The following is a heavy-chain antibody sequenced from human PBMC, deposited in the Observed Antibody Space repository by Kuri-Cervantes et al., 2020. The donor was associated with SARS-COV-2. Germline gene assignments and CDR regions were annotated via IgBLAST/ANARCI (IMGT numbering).Heavy chain of an antibody. D-gene: IGHD7-27*01. CDR2: IYYRGNT. CDR3: ARLGTGLPFDS. J-gene: IGHJ4*02. CDR1: GASISETIFW. V-gene: IGHV4-39*01. Sequence: ESLKISCIVSGASISETIFWWGWIRQPPGRGLEWIGSIYYRGNTYYNPSLKSRITKSVDTSKSQFSLRLRSVTAADTAMYYCARLGTGLPFDSWGQGTLVTVSS.